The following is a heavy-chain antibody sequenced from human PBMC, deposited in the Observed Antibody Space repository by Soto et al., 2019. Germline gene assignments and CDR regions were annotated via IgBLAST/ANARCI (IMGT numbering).Heavy chain of an antibody. J-gene: IGHJ4*02. Sequence: QVQLVQSGTEVKKPGSSVKVSCKASGDTFSFYTINWVRQAPGLGLEWVGRINPIVSMSNYAQKFQGRVSITADKSTSTAYMELRSLTSDDTAMYFCEVSYGSGYRAFDYWGQGALVIVSS. CDR3: EVSYGSGYRAFDY. CDR1: GDTFSFYT. D-gene: IGHD3-10*01. CDR2: INPIVSMS. V-gene: IGHV1-69*02.